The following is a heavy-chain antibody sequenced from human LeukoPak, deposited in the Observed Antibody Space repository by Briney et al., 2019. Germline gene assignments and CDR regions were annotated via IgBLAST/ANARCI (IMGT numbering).Heavy chain of an antibody. CDR1: GGSFSGYY. J-gene: IGHJ5*02. CDR2: INHSGST. V-gene: IGHV4-34*01. Sequence: SETLSLTCAVYGGSFSGYYWSWIRQPPGKGLEWIGEINHSGSTNYNPSLKSQVTISVDTSKNQFSLKLSSVTAADTAVYYCARRGTIFESDWFDPWGQGTLVTVSS. D-gene: IGHD3-3*01. CDR3: ARRGTIFESDWFDP.